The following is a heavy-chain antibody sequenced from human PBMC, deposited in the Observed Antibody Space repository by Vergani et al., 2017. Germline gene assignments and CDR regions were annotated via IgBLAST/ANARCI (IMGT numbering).Heavy chain of an antibody. CDR2: IRSKANRYAT. V-gene: IGHV3-73*01. CDR3: TSRITMVRGVTDTFGMDV. Sequence: VQLVESGGGLVKPGGSLKLSCAASGFTFSGSAMHWVRQASGKGLEWVGRIRSKANRYATAYAASVKGRFTIARDDSKNTAYLRMNSLKTEDTAVYYCTSRITMVRGVTDTFGMDVWGQGTTVTVSS. J-gene: IGHJ6*02. CDR1: GFTFSGSA. D-gene: IGHD3-10*01.